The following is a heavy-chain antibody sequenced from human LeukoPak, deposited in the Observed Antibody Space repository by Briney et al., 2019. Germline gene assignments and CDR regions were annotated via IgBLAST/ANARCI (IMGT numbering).Heavy chain of an antibody. CDR2: ISWDGGST. D-gene: IGHD6-6*01. Sequence: GGSLRLSCAASGFTFDDCTMHWVRQAPGKGLEWVSLISWDGGSTYYADSVKGRFTISRDNSKNSLYLQMNSLRTEDTALYYCAKSATRLVSDYYYYMDVWGKGTTVTVSS. V-gene: IGHV3-43*01. J-gene: IGHJ6*03. CDR1: GFTFDDCT. CDR3: AKSATRLVSDYYYYMDV.